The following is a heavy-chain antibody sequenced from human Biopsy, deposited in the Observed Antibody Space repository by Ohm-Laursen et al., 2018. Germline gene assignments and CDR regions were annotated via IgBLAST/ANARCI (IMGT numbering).Heavy chain of an antibody. Sequence: SLRLSCAAFGFSFSDNYMDWVRQAPGKGLEWVARIRDKANSYTTDYAASVKGRFTISRDDSKNSLYLQMNSLKTEDTALYYCARAGRYCSGGGCYSWFDSWGQGTLVTVSS. V-gene: IGHV3-72*01. CDR1: GFSFSDNY. D-gene: IGHD2-15*01. CDR2: IRDKANSYTT. J-gene: IGHJ5*01. CDR3: ARAGRYCSGGGCYSWFDS.